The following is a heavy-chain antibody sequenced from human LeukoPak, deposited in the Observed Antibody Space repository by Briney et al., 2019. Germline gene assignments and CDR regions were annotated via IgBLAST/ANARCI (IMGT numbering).Heavy chain of an antibody. CDR3: ARDHYHKIHSVMVTAPDY. CDR2: IKPNSGGT. V-gene: IGHV1-2*06. CDR1: GYTFTDYY. Sequence: ASVKVSCKASGYTFTDYYMHWVRQAPGQGLEWMGRIKPNSGGTNYGQKFQGRVTMTRDTSTSTVYMELSSLRSEDTAVYYCARDHYHKIHSVMVTAPDYWGQGTLVIVSS. D-gene: IGHD2-21*02. J-gene: IGHJ4*02.